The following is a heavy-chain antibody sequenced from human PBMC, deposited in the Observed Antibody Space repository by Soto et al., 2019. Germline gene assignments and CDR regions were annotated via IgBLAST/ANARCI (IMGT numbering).Heavy chain of an antibody. CDR3: ANDSKSLDVSAGRLYCMDV. CDR2: TRSHGHHT. Sequence: LRLSCAGSGFTFSTFALTWVRQAPGKGLEWITTTRSHGHHTYYSEAVKGRCTVSRDNSKNPLFFDMNRLGAEDTPVNYCANDSKSLDVSAGRLYCMDVWRQVTTVTLSS. CDR1: GFTFSTFA. J-gene: IGHJ6*02. D-gene: IGHD2-2*01. V-gene: IGHV3-23*01.